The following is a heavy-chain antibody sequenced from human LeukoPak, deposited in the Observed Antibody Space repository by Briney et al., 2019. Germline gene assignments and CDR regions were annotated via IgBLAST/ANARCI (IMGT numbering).Heavy chain of an antibody. CDR2: IKHDGSRK. CDR3: ARRREDGELIPGGAFDI. CDR1: GFSFSNYW. Sequence: PGGSLRLSCAASGFSFSNYWMDWVRQAPGKGLEWVAKIKHDGSRKDYVDSVKGRFTISRDNAKNSLYLQMNSLRAEDTAVYYCARRREDGELIPGGAFDIWGQGTMVTVSS. V-gene: IGHV3-7*01. J-gene: IGHJ3*02. D-gene: IGHD1-26*01.